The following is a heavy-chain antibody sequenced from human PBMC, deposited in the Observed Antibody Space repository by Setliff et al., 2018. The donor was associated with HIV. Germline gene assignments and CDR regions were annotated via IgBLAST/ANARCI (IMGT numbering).Heavy chain of an antibody. D-gene: IGHD7-27*01. CDR3: ARLGGNWGYWFDP. J-gene: IGHJ5*02. Sequence: ASETLSLTCTVSGGLISSHIYQWGWIRQPPGKGLEWIGSIYYSGTTYYNPSLKSRLTISIDTSMNQFSLRLNALTAADTAVYYCARLGGNWGYWFDPWSQGTPVTVS. V-gene: IGHV4-39*01. CDR2: IYYSGTT. CDR1: GGLISSHIYQ.